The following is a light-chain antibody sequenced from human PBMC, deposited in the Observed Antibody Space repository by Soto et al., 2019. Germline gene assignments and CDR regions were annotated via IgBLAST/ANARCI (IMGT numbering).Light chain of an antibody. CDR2: GVS. Sequence: EIVLTQSPGTLSLSPGERATLSCRASQSISSSYLAWLQQKPGQAPRLLIYGVSSRATGIPDRFSGSGSGTDFTLTISRLEPEECVMYDCQQYYPLTVTFGQGTKLEIK. CDR1: QSISSSY. CDR3: QQYYPLTVT. V-gene: IGKV3-20*01. J-gene: IGKJ2*01.